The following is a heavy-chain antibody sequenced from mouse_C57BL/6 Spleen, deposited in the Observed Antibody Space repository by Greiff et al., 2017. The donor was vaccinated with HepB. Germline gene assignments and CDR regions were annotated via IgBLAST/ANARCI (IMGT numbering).Heavy chain of an antibody. CDR1: GFTFSDYY. J-gene: IGHJ2*01. V-gene: IGHV5-16*01. CDR3: ARGGGRPKNYFDY. CDR2: INYDGSST. Sequence: EVKLVESEGGLVQPGSSMKLSCTASGFTFSDYYMAWVRQVPEKGLEWVANINYDGSSTYYLDSLKSRFIISRDNAKNILYLQMSSLKSEDTATYYCARGGGRPKNYFDYWGQGTTLTVSS. D-gene: IGHD1-1*01.